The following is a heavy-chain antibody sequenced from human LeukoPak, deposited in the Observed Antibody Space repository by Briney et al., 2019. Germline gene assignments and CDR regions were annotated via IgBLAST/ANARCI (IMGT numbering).Heavy chain of an antibody. CDR1: GFMFSSYA. J-gene: IGHJ4*02. V-gene: IGHV3-30-3*01. D-gene: IGHD3-16*01. CDR2: ISYDGSNK. Sequence: GRSLRLSCAASGFMFSSYAMRWVRQAPGKGLEWVAVISYDGSNKYYAESVKGRFTISRDNSKNTLYLQMNSLRAEDTAVYYCAREGDVDPCIDYWGQGTLVTVSS. CDR3: AREGDVDPCIDY.